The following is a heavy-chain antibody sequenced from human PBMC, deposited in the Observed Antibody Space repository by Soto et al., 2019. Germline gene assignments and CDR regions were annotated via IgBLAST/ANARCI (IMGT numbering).Heavy chain of an antibody. CDR3: AKIHYYDSTGYYRNFDY. Sequence: GGSLRLSCAASGFTFSSYAMGWVRQAPGKGLEWVSVISTSGGLTYYTDSVKGRFTTSRDNSKNTLYLQMNSLRAEDTALYYCAKIHYYDSTGYYRNFDYWGQGTLVTVSS. CDR1: GFTFSSYA. CDR2: ISTSGGLT. D-gene: IGHD3-22*01. V-gene: IGHV3-23*01. J-gene: IGHJ4*02.